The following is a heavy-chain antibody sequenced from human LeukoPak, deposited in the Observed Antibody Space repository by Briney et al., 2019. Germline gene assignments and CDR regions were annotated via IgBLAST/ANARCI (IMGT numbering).Heavy chain of an antibody. J-gene: IGHJ4*02. Sequence: PGGSLRLSCAASGFTFSSYAMSWVRQAPGKGLEWVSAISGSGGSTYYADSVKGRFTISRDNAKNSLYLQMNSLRAEDTAVYYCARVHPLLWFGELLPNPKSPFDYWGQGTLVTVSS. D-gene: IGHD3-10*01. CDR1: GFTFSSYA. CDR3: ARVHPLLWFGELLPNPKSPFDY. V-gene: IGHV3-23*01. CDR2: ISGSGGST.